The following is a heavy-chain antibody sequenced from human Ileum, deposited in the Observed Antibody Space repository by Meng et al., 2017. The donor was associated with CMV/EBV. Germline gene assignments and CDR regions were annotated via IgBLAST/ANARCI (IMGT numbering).Heavy chain of an antibody. CDR3: ARSLYYDFWSTRLEDAFDL. J-gene: IGHJ3*01. CDR2: ISSRSSHI. V-gene: IGHV3-21*01. Sequence: FSSYSMSWVRQAPGKGLEWVSSISSRSSHIYYADSQKGRFTISRDNAKTSLFLQMNSLRAEDTAVFFCARSLYYDFWSTRLEDAFDLWGQGTMVTVSS. D-gene: IGHD3-3*01. CDR1: FSSYS.